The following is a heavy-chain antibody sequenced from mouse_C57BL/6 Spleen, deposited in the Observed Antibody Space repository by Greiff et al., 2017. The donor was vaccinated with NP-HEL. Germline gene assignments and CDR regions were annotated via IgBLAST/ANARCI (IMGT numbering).Heavy chain of an antibody. J-gene: IGHJ2*01. V-gene: IGHV5-4*01. CDR2: ISDGGSYT. CDR3: ARDYYGSSPVDY. D-gene: IGHD1-1*01. CDR1: GFTFSSYA. Sequence: EVQGVESGGGLVKPGGSLKLSCAASGFTFSSYAMSWVRQTPEKRLEWVATISDGGSYTYYPDNVKGRFTISRDNAKNNLYLQMSHLKSEDTAMYYCARDYYGSSPVDYWGQGTTLTVSS.